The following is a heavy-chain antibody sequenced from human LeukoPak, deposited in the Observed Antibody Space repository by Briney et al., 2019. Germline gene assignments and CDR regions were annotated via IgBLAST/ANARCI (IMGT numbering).Heavy chain of an antibody. CDR3: ARVGEGELGNWFDP. D-gene: IGHD3-10*01. Sequence: GGSLRLSCSVSGFTVSDNYITWVRQAPGKGLEWVSVIYANGNTYYGDSMQGRLTISRDKSKNTVFLQMNSLRVEDTAMYYCARVGEGELGNWFDPWGQGTLVTVSS. J-gene: IGHJ5*02. V-gene: IGHV3-53*01. CDR2: IYANGNT. CDR1: GFTVSDNY.